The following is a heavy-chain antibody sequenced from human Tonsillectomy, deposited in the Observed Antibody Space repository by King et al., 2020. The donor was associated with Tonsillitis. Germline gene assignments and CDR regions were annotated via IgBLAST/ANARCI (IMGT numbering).Heavy chain of an antibody. V-gene: IGHV5-51*01. CDR3: ARPPSGSYTAFDH. J-gene: IGHJ4*02. CDR1: GYSFISYW. D-gene: IGHD3-10*01. Sequence: QLVQSGAEVKKPGESLKISCRGSGYSFISYWIGWVRQMPGKGLEWMGIIYPGDSDTRYSPSFQGHVTISADKSINTAYLQWSSLKASDTAMYYCARPPSGSYTAFDHWGQGTLVTVSS. CDR2: IYPGDSDT.